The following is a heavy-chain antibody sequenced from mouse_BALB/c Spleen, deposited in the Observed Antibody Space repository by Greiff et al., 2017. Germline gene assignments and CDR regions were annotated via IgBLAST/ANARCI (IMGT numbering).Heavy chain of an antibody. J-gene: IGHJ2*01. CDR1: GFTFSSYY. CDR3: ARRTDYYFDY. Sequence: DVMLVESGGGLVKLGGSLKLSCAASGFTFSSYYMSWVRQTPEKRLELVAAINSNGGSTYYPDTVKGRFTISRDNAKNTLYLQMSSLKSEDTALYYCARRTDYYFDYWGQGTTLTVSS. CDR2: INSNGGST. V-gene: IGHV5-6-2*01.